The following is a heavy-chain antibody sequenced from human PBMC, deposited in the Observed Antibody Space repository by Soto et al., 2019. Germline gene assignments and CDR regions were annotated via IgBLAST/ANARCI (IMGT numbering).Heavy chain of an antibody. Sequence: SETLSLTCAVYGGSFSGYYWSWIRQPPGKGLEWIGEINHSGSTNYNPSLKSRVTISVDTSKNQFSPKLSSVTAADTAVYYCARGSSIVGATSGFDYWGQGTLVTVSS. D-gene: IGHD1-26*01. CDR2: INHSGST. V-gene: IGHV4-34*01. CDR3: ARGSSIVGATSGFDY. J-gene: IGHJ4*02. CDR1: GGSFSGYY.